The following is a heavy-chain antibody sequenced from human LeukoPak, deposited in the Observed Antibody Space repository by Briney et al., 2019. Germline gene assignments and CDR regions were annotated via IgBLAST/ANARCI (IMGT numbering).Heavy chain of an antibody. CDR1: GYTFKDYN. V-gene: IGHV1-2*02. Sequence: ASLRVSSKPSGYTFKDYNAHWVRQTPRQRLAWMGWINPNSGATNYAQNYHGRVTLTRDTCISTAYMELTNLRSDDTAGYYGVNRGDAFDIWGKGTMVTVSS. J-gene: IGHJ3*02. D-gene: IGHD1-14*01. CDR2: INPNSGAT. CDR3: VNRGDAFDI.